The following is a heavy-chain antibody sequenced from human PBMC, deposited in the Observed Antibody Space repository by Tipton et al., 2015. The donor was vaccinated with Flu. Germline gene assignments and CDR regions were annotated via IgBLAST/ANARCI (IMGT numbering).Heavy chain of an antibody. CDR1: GFTFSNAW. V-gene: IGHV3-15*01. Sequence: PGLSCAASGFTFSNAWMSWVRQAPGKGLEWVGRIKSKTDGGTTDYAAPVKGGFTISRDDSKNTLYLQMNSLKTEDTAVYYCTTSGYQNEFDYWGQGTLVTVSS. CDR3: TTSGYQNEFDY. J-gene: IGHJ4*02. D-gene: IGHD3-22*01. CDR2: IKSKTDGGTT.